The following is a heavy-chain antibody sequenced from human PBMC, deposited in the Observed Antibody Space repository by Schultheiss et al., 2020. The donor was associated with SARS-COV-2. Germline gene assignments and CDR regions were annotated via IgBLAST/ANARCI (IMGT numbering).Heavy chain of an antibody. Sequence: SETLSLTCAVYGGSFSGYYWSWIRQPPGKGLEWIGYIYYSGSTNYNPSLKSRVTMSVDTSKNQFSLKLSSVTAADTAVYYCARASYSGYSSGWYSVWGQGTLVTAPQ. V-gene: IGHV4-34*11. CDR1: GGSFSGYY. CDR2: IYYSGST. J-gene: IGHJ4*02. CDR3: ARASYSGYSSGWYSV. D-gene: IGHD6-19*01.